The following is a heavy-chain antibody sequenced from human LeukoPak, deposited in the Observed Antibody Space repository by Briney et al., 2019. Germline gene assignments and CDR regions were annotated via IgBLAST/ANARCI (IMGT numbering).Heavy chain of an antibody. D-gene: IGHD4-17*01. Sequence: SETLSLTCTVSGGSISSYYWSWIRQPAGKGLEWIGRIYPSGSTYYSPSLKSRVTMSVDTSKNQFSLKLSSVTAADTAVYYCARRNSYGDLKTFDYWGQGTLVTVSS. J-gene: IGHJ4*02. CDR3: ARRNSYGDLKTFDY. V-gene: IGHV4-4*07. CDR1: GGSISSYY. CDR2: IYPSGST.